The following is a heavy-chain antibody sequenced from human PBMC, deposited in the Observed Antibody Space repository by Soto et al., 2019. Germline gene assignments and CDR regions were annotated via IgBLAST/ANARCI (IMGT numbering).Heavy chain of an antibody. D-gene: IGHD6-13*01. CDR1: GFTFSSYA. CDR2: ISGSGGST. CDR3: VQGGSSWYHEKVKGFDY. V-gene: IGHV3-23*01. J-gene: IGHJ4*02. Sequence: GGSLRLSCAASGFTFSSYAMSWVRQAPGKGLEWVSAISGSGGSTYYADSVKGRFTISRDNSKNTLYLQMNSLRAEDTAVYYCVQGGSSWYHEKVKGFDYWGQGTLVTVSS.